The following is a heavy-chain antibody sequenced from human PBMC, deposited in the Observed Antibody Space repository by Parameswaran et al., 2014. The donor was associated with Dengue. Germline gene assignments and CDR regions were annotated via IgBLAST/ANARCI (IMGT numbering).Heavy chain of an antibody. J-gene: IGHJ5*02. V-gene: IGHV1-24*01. Sequence: WVRQAPGQGLEWMGGFDPEDGETIYAQKFQGRVTMTEDTSTDTAYMELSSLRSEDTDTAVYYCATRVHHGSGSYHWFDPGAREPWSPSPQ. D-gene: IGHD3-10*01. CDR2: FDPEDGET. CDR3: ATRVHHGSGSYHWFDP.